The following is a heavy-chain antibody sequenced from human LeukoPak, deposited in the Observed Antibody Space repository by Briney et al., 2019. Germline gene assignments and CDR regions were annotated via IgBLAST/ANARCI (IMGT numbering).Heavy chain of an antibody. J-gene: IGHJ4*02. CDR3: ARDGGYSSSSSASFDY. D-gene: IGHD6-13*01. V-gene: IGHV1-69*13. Sequence: SVKVSCKASGGTFSSYAISWVRQAPGQGLEWMGGIIPIFGTANYAQKFQGRVTITADESTSTAHMELSSLRSEDTAVYYCARDGGYSSSSSASFDYWGQGTLVTVSS. CDR1: GGTFSSYA. CDR2: IIPIFGTA.